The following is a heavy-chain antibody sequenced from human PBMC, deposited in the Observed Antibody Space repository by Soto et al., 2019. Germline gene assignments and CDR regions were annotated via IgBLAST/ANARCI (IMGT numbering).Heavy chain of an antibody. J-gene: IGHJ3*01. D-gene: IGHD1-26*01. CDR1: GFTFDDYG. V-gene: IGHV3-20*01. Sequence: EVQLVESGGRVVPPGGSLRLSCAASGFTFDDYGMSWVRQVPGKGLEWVCGINWNGGGTGFADSVKGRFTISRDNAKNSLYLQMNSLRAEDTALYHCARTMGARAANDAFAFWCQGTMVTVSS. CDR2: INWNGGGT. CDR3: ARTMGARAANDAFAF.